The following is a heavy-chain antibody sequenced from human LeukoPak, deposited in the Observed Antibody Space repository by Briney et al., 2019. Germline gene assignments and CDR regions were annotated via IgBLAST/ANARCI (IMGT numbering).Heavy chain of an antibody. V-gene: IGHV1-8*01. CDR2: MNPNSGNT. CDR1: GYTFTSYD. Sequence: ASVKVSCKASGYTFTSYDINWVRQAPGQGLEWMGWMNPNSGNTGYAQKFQGRVTMTRNTSISTAYMELSSLRSEDTAVYYCARIKYYYDSSGYYVSFLDYWGQGTLVTVSS. J-gene: IGHJ4*02. CDR3: ARIKYYYDSSGYYVSFLDY. D-gene: IGHD3-22*01.